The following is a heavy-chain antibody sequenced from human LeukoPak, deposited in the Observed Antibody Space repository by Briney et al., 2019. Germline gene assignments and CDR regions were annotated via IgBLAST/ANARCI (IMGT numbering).Heavy chain of an antibody. J-gene: IGHJ4*02. V-gene: IGHV3-21*01. CDR2: IGSSSSYI. CDR1: GFTFSTYS. D-gene: IGHD5-18*01. Sequence: GGSLRLSCAATGFTFSTYSMNWVRQAPGKGLEWVSYIGSSSSYIDYAGSVRGRFTVSRDNAKNSLYLQMNSLRDEDTAVYYCVAMGYNYFDPWGQGSLVIVST. CDR3: VAMGYNYFDP.